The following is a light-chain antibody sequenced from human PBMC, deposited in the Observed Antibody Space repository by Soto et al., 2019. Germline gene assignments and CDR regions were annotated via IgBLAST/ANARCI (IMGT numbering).Light chain of an antibody. CDR2: GAS. CDR3: QQYNSWPPIT. J-gene: IGKJ5*01. Sequence: EIVMTQSPGTLSVSPGEGATLFCRASQSVRTKLAWYQQRAGQAPRLLMYGASTRATGIPDRFSGSGSGTHFTLTISSLQSEDFAVYYCQQYNSWPPITFGQGTRLEIK. CDR1: QSVRTK. V-gene: IGKV3-15*01.